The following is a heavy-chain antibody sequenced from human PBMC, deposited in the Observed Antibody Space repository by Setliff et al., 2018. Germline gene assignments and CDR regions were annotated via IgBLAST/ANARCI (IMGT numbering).Heavy chain of an antibody. V-gene: IGHV1-46*01. Sequence: ASVKVSCKASGYTFTSYYMHWVRQAPGQGLEWMGIINPSGGSTSYAQKFQGRVTMTRDTSTSTVYMELSSLRSEDTAVYYCARVQLEEMATIFLDYWGQGTLVTSPQ. D-gene: IGHD5-12*01. CDR3: ARVQLEEMATIFLDY. CDR2: INPSGGST. J-gene: IGHJ4*02. CDR1: GYTFTSYY.